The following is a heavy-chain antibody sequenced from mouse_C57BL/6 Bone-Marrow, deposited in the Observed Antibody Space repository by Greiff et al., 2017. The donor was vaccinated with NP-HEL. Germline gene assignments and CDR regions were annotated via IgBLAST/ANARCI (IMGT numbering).Heavy chain of an antibody. V-gene: IGHV5-6*01. D-gene: IGHD2-5*01. Sequence: EVQRVESGGDLVKPGGSLKLSCAASGFTFSSYGMSWVRQTPDKRLEWVATISSGGSYTYYPDSVKGRFTISRDNAKNTLYLQMSSLKSEDTAMYYCARLYSNYWYFDVWGTGTTVTVSS. CDR2: ISSGGSYT. J-gene: IGHJ1*03. CDR1: GFTFSSYG. CDR3: ARLYSNYWYFDV.